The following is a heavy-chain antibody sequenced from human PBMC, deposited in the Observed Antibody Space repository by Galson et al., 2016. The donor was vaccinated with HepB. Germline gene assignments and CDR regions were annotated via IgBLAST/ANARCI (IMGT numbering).Heavy chain of an antibody. J-gene: IGHJ4*02. V-gene: IGHV3-53*05. Sequence: SLRLSCAASGFTVSSKYMSWVRQAPGKGLEWVSVIDGGGNIYYSDSVKGRFTISRDNAKNSLYLEMNSLRAEDTALYYCAKDRGSSAYHSFDYWGQGTLVTVSS. CDR1: GFTVSSKY. D-gene: IGHD3-22*01. CDR2: IDGGGNI. CDR3: AKDRGSSAYHSFDY.